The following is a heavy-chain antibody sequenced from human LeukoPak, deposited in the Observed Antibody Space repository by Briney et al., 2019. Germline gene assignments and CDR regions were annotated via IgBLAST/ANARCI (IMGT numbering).Heavy chain of an antibody. CDR3: AXXXXXXXXGV. CDR2: ISSSGSTI. CDR1: XXTFXXXE. V-gene: IGHV3-48*03. Sequence: XAXSXXTFXXXEMNWVRQAPGKGLEWVSYISSSGSTIYYADSVKGRFTISRDNAKNSLYLQMNRLRAEDTAVYYCAXXXXXXXXGVWGXXTTVTISS. J-gene: IGHJ6*04.